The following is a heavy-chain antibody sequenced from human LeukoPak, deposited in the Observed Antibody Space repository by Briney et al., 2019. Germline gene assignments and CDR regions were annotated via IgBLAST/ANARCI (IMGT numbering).Heavy chain of an antibody. Sequence: SETLSLTCAVSGGSISSGGYSWSWIRQPPGKGLEWIGYIYHRGSTYYNPSLKSRVTISVDRSKNQFSLKLSSVTAADTAVYYCARFYGLGGYFDLWGRGTLVTVSS. V-gene: IGHV4-30-2*01. J-gene: IGHJ2*01. CDR1: GGSISSGGYS. CDR2: IYHRGST. CDR3: ARFYGLGGYFDL. D-gene: IGHD4-17*01.